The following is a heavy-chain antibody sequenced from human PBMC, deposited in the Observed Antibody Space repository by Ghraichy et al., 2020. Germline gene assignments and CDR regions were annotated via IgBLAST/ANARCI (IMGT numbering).Heavy chain of an antibody. J-gene: IGHJ6*02. CDR1: GYSFSDYY. Sequence: ASVKVSCKASGYSFSDYYMHWVRQAPGQGLEWMGWINPNSGGTNYAQNFQGRVTMTRDTSISTAYMELSRLTSDDTAVYYCARERVAGTENYCMDVWGQGTTVTVSS. CDR3: ARERVAGTENYCMDV. CDR2: INPNSGGT. V-gene: IGHV1-2*02. D-gene: IGHD6-19*01.